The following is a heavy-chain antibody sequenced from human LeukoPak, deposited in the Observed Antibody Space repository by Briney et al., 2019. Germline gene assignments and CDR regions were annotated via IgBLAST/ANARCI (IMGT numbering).Heavy chain of an antibody. CDR2: IIPIFGTA. Sequence: SVKVSCKASGGTFSSYAISWVRQAPGQGLEWMGGIIPIFGTANYAQKFQGRVTITTDESTSTAYMELSSPRSEDTAVYYCASGEGGYSYGPSLDYWGQGTLVTVSS. J-gene: IGHJ4*02. CDR3: ASGEGGYSYGPSLDY. D-gene: IGHD5-18*01. CDR1: GGTFSSYA. V-gene: IGHV1-69*05.